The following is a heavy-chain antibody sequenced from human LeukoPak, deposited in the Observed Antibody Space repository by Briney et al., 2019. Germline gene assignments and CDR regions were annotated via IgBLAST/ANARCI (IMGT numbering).Heavy chain of an antibody. CDR2: IQYDGSNK. J-gene: IGHJ3*02. Sequence: PGGSLRLSCAASGFTLSGYAMHWVRQAPGKGLEWVAFIQYDGSNKYGDSMKGRFTISRDNSKNTLYLQMSSLRSEDTAVYYCARSYSSSWYSDGHDAFDIWGQGTMVTVSS. CDR1: GFTLSGYA. CDR3: ARSYSSSWYSDGHDAFDI. D-gene: IGHD6-13*01. V-gene: IGHV3-30*02.